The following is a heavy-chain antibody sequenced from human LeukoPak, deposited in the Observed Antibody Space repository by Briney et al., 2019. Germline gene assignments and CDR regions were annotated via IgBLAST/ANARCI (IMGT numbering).Heavy chain of an antibody. Sequence: GASVKVSCKASGYTFTGYYMHWVRQAPGQGLEWMGWINPNSGGTNYAQKFQGRVTMTRDTSISTAYMELSRLRSDDTAVYYCARHPSVAGTKGGFDHWGQGTLVTVSS. J-gene: IGHJ4*02. CDR1: GYTFTGYY. CDR3: ARHPSVAGTKGGFDH. V-gene: IGHV1-2*02. CDR2: INPNSGGT. D-gene: IGHD6-19*01.